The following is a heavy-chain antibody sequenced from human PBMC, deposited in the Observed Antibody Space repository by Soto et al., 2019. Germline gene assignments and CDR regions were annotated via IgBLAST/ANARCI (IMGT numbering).Heavy chain of an antibody. Sequence: EVQLVESGGGLVQPGGSLRLSCAASGFTFSRYWMYWVRQAPGKGLVWVARINGDVRSTTYADSVKGRFTISRDKAHNTLHLQMNSLRAEDTCLYYWASLGAPSRLWYFDLWGRGTLFTVSS. CDR3: ASLGAPSRLWYFDL. D-gene: IGHD3-16*01. CDR2: INGDVRST. CDR1: GFTFSRYW. J-gene: IGHJ2*01. V-gene: IGHV3-74*01.